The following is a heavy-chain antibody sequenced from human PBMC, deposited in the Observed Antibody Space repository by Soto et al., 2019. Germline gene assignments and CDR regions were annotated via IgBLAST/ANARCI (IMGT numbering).Heavy chain of an antibody. CDR3: ARAAITINYYYYGMDV. V-gene: IGHV1-3*01. J-gene: IGHJ6*02. D-gene: IGHD3-3*01. Sequence: VASVKVSCKASGYTFTSYAMHWVRQAPGQRLEWMGWINAGNGNTKYSQKFQGRVTITRDTSASTAYMELSSLRSEDTAVYYCARAAITINYYYYGMDVWGQGTTVTVSS. CDR2: INAGNGNT. CDR1: GYTFTSYA.